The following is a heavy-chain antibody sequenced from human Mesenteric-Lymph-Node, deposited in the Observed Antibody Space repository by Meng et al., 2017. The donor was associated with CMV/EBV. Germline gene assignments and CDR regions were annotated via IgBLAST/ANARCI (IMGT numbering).Heavy chain of an antibody. J-gene: IGHJ4*02. CDR3: ARDRITGLFDY. Sequence: SCKASGYSFTGYDINWVRQAPGQRLECMGWINAGNGNTKYSQKFQGRITITRDTSASTAYLELSSLRSEDTAVYYCARDRITGLFDYWGQGTLVTVSS. V-gene: IGHV1-3*01. CDR2: INAGNGNT. CDR1: GYSFTGYD. D-gene: IGHD1-20*01.